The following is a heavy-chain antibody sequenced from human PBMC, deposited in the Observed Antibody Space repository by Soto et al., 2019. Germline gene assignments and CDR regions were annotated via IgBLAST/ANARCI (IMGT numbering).Heavy chain of an antibody. CDR3: ARGITGAPRNWFDP. D-gene: IGHD7-27*01. CDR1: GGSFSGYY. J-gene: IGHJ5*02. V-gene: IGHV4-34*01. Sequence: PSETLSLTCAVYGGSFSGYYWSWIRQPPGKGLEWIGEINHSGSTNYNPSLKSRVTISVDTSKNQFSLKLSSVTAADTAVYYCARGITGAPRNWFDPWGQGTLVTVS. CDR2: INHSGST.